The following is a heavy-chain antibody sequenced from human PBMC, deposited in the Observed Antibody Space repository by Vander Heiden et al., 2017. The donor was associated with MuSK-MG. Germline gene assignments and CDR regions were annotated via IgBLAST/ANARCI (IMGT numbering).Heavy chain of an antibody. CDR2: INPSGVST. V-gene: IGHV1-46*03. D-gene: IGHD6-19*01. CDR3: ARAPLGYSSGWYPPGDY. CDR1: GYTFTSYY. Sequence: QVQLVLSGAEVKKPGASVKVSCKASGYTFTSYYMHWVRQAPGQGLEWMGIINPSGVSTSYAQKFQGRVTMTRDTSTSTVYMELSSLRSEDTAVYYCARAPLGYSSGWYPPGDYWGQGTLVTVSS. J-gene: IGHJ4*02.